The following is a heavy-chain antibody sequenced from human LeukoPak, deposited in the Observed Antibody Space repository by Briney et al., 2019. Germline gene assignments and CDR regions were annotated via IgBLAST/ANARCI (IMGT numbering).Heavy chain of an antibody. D-gene: IGHD3-3*01. CDR2: ISSSSSYI. J-gene: IGHJ4*02. Sequence: GGSLRLSCAASGFTFSSYSMNWVRQAPGKGLEWVSSISSSSSYIYYADSVKGRFTISRDNAKNSLYLQMNSLRAEDTAVYYCARDAPPLTIFRVAYPSTFDYWGQGTLVTVSS. CDR3: ARDAPPLTIFRVAYPSTFDY. V-gene: IGHV3-21*01. CDR1: GFTFSSYS.